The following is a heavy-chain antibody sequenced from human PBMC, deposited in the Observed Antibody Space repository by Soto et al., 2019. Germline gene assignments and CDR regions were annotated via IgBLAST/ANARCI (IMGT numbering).Heavy chain of an antibody. D-gene: IGHD2-15*01. J-gene: IGHJ4*02. Sequence: GGSLRLSCAASGVTFSRYAMHWVRQAPGKGLEWVAVISYDGSNKYYADSVKGRFTISRDNSKNTLYLQMNSLRAEDTAVYYCARGLYCSGGSCYSFSLDYWGQGTLVTVSS. CDR1: GVTFSRYA. CDR2: ISYDGSNK. V-gene: IGHV3-30-3*01. CDR3: ARGLYCSGGSCYSFSLDY.